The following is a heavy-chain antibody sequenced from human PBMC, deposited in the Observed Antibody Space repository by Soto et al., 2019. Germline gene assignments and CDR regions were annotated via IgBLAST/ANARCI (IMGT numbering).Heavy chain of an antibody. Sequence: EVQLLESGGGLVQPGGSLRLSCAASGFTFSSYAMSWVRQAPGKGLEWVSAISGSGGSTYYADSVEGRFTISRDNSKNTLYLQMNSLRAEDTAVYNCAKGPHGGVVETPLDYWGQGTLVTVSS. J-gene: IGHJ4*02. CDR1: GFTFSSYA. V-gene: IGHV3-23*01. CDR2: ISGSGGST. D-gene: IGHD2-15*01. CDR3: AKGPHGGVVETPLDY.